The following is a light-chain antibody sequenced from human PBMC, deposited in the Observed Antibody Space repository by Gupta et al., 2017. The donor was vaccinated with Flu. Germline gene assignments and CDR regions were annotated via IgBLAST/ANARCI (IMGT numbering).Light chain of an antibody. CDR2: RVS. Sequence: DVVMTQSPLSLPVTLGQPASISCRSSQSLVHRNGNIYLTWFQQRPGQSPRRLIYRVSNRDSGVPDRFSGSGSGTDFTLKISRVEAEDVGVYYFMQGTHWPTFGQGTKVEIK. CDR1: QSLVHRNGNIY. CDR3: MQGTHWPT. J-gene: IGKJ1*01. V-gene: IGKV2-30*02.